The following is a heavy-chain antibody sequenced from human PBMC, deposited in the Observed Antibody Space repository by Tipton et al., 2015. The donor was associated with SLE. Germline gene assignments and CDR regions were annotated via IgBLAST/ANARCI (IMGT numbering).Heavy chain of an antibody. CDR2: IYGGTSR. D-gene: IGHD1-14*01. CDR1: GSTVSDNY. J-gene: IGHJ3*02. CDR3: ARVRGTTWHRPGPFDI. V-gene: IGHV3-53*01. Sequence: GSLRLSCAASGSTVSDNYMTWVRQAPGKGLEWVSVIYGGTSRLSAESVKGRFTISRDISKNTLFLQMNSLRAEDSAVYYCARVRGTTWHRPGPFDIWGQGTVVTVSS.